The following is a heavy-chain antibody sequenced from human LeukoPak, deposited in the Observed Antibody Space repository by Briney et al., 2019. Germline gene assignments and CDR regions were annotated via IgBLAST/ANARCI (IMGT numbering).Heavy chain of an antibody. CDR3: ASSRGYSGYEPFDY. D-gene: IGHD5-12*01. J-gene: IGHJ4*02. Sequence: ASVKVSCTASGYTFTGYYMYWVRQDPGQGLEWMGWINPNSGGTNYAQKFKGRVTMTRDTSISTAYVELSRLRSDDTAVYYCASSRGYSGYEPFDYWGQGTLVTVSS. V-gene: IGHV1-2*02. CDR1: GYTFTGYY. CDR2: INPNSGGT.